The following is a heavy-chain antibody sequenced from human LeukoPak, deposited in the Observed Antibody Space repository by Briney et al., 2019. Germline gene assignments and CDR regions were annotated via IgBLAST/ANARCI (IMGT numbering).Heavy chain of an antibody. CDR2: ISSSGSTI. CDR1: GFTFSDYY. CDR3: ARGGYCSGGSCSPHYYMDV. J-gene: IGHJ6*03. D-gene: IGHD2-15*01. Sequence: PGGSLRLSCAASGFTFSDYYMSWIRQAPGKGLEWVSYISSSGSTIYYADSVKGRFTISRDNAKNSLYLQMNSLRAEDTAVYYCARGGYCSGGSCSPHYYMDVWGKGTTVTISS. V-gene: IGHV3-11*01.